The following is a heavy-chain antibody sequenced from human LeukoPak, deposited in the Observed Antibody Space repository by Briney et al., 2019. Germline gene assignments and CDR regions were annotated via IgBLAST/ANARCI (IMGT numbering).Heavy chain of an antibody. CDR1: GFTFDDYA. Sequence: GGSLRLSCAASGFTFDDYAMHWVRQAPGKGLEWVSGISWNSGSIGYADSVKGRFTISRDNAKNSLYLQMNSLRAEDTALYYCAKLPLDGGSDYWGQGTLVTVSS. D-gene: IGHD3-16*01. V-gene: IGHV3-9*01. CDR2: ISWNSGSI. J-gene: IGHJ4*02. CDR3: AKLPLDGGSDY.